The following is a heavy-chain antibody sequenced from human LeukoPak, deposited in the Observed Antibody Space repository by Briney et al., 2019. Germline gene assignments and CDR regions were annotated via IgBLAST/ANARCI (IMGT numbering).Heavy chain of an antibody. Sequence: ESGPTLVNPTETLTLTCTVSGFSLSNARMGVSWIRQPPGKALEWLAHIFSNDEKSDSTSLKSRLTISKDTSKSQVVLTMTNMDPVDTATYYCARIDRGYSYGKFDYWGQGTLVTVSS. CDR2: IFSNDEK. CDR3: ARIDRGYSYGKFDY. V-gene: IGHV2-26*01. D-gene: IGHD5-18*01. CDR1: GFSLSNARMG. J-gene: IGHJ4*02.